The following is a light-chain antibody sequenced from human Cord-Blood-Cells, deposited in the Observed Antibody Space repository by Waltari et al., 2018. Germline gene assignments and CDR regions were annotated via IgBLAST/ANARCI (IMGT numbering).Light chain of an antibody. V-gene: IGKV4-1*01. CDR1: QSVLYSSNNKNY. CDR2: WAS. CDR3: QQYYSTQLT. J-gene: IGKJ4*01. Sequence: DIVMTQSPDSLAVSLGDRATINRNPTQSVLYSSNNKNYLAWYQQKPGQPPKLLIYWASTRESGVPDRFSGSGSGTDFTLTISSLQAEDVAVYYCQQYYSTQLTFGGGTKVEIK.